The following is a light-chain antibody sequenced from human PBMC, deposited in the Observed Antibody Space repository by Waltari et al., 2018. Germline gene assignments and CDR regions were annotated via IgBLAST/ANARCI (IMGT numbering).Light chain of an antibody. Sequence: QSALTQPPSVSGSPGQSITLPCTGTSSDIGHDTSASWYQQLPGQVPKLIIYDVSTRPSGVSHRFSGSKSGNSASLTISGLQPDDEAGYYCSSFTTRRTWVFGGGTKLTVL. J-gene: IGLJ3*02. CDR2: DVS. CDR1: SSDIGHDTS. CDR3: SSFTTRRTWV. V-gene: IGLV2-14*01.